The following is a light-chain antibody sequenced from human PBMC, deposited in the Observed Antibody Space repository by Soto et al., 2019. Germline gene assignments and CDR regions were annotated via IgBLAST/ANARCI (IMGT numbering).Light chain of an antibody. V-gene: IGKV3D-15*01. CDR2: AGS. Sequence: EIVLTQSPGTLSVSPGDRVTLSCRASQSISINLAWYQHKPGQAPRLLIHAGSTRATGIPARISGSGSGTEFTLTISSLQSEDLAVYYCQQFRNWPWTFGQGTKVEV. CDR1: QSISIN. CDR3: QQFRNWPWT. J-gene: IGKJ1*01.